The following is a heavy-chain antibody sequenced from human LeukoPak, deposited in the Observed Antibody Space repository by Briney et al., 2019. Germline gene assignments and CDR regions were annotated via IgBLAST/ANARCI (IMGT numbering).Heavy chain of an antibody. CDR2: ISGGSSFT. CDR1: GFSFSSFS. J-gene: IGHJ4*02. V-gene: IGHV3-21*01. Sequence: PGGSLRLSCAASGFSFSSFSMNWVRQAPGKGLEWVSYISGGSSFTYYVDSVKGRFTISRDNAKNSLYLQMNSLRAEDTAVYYCARGLDYWGQGTLVTVSS. CDR3: ARGLDY.